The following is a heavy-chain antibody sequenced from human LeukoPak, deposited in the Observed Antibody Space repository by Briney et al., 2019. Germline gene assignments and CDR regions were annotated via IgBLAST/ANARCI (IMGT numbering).Heavy chain of an antibody. Sequence: SETLSLTCAVSGGSISSYYWSWIWQPAGKGLEWIGRIYTSGSTNYNPSLKSRVTMSVDTSKNQFSLKLSSVTAADTAVYYCARDNDFWSGYPAFDIWGQGTMVTVSS. CDR3: ARDNDFWSGYPAFDI. J-gene: IGHJ3*02. D-gene: IGHD3-3*01. CDR2: IYTSGST. CDR1: GGSISSYY. V-gene: IGHV4-4*07.